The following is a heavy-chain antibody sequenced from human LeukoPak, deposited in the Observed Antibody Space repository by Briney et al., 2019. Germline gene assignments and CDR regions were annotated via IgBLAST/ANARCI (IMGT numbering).Heavy chain of an antibody. Sequence: ASVKVSCKASGGTFSSYAISWVRQAPGQGLEWMGIINPSGGSTSYAQKFQGRVTMTRDTSTSTVYMELSSLRSEDTAVYYCARVRDYYGSGTTGYFDYWGQGTLVTVSS. D-gene: IGHD3-10*01. CDR1: GGTFSSYA. CDR3: ARVRDYYGSGTTGYFDY. J-gene: IGHJ4*02. V-gene: IGHV1-46*01. CDR2: INPSGGST.